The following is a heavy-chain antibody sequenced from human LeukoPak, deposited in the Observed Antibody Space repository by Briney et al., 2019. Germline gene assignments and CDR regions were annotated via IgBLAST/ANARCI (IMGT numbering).Heavy chain of an antibody. CDR2: INPNSGGT. D-gene: IGHD3-22*01. CDR1: GGTFSSYA. V-gene: IGHV1-2*02. J-gene: IGHJ4*02. Sequence: ASVKVSCKASGGTFSSYAISWVRQAPGQGLEWMGWINPNSGGTNYAQKFQGRVTMTRDTSISTAYMELSRLRSDDTAVYYCARPQGHYDSSGYYLGSWDYWGQGTLVTASS. CDR3: ARPQGHYDSSGYYLGSWDY.